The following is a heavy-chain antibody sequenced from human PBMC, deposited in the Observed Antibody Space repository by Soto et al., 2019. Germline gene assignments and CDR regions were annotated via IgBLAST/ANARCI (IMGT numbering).Heavy chain of an antibody. Sequence: QVHLVQSGAEVKTPGASVTISCKASGYTFSDYGIHWIRQAPGQRPEWLGWILCLNDRKEYSQKFQGRISLTRDTSASTAYMALSRVRSEDTAVYYFARGRRTCTEKACYTDLAFWGQGSVVSVSS. J-gene: IGHJ4*02. D-gene: IGHD2-2*02. CDR2: ILCLNDRK. CDR3: ARGRRTCTEKACYTDLAF. V-gene: IGHV1-3*01. CDR1: GYTFSDYG.